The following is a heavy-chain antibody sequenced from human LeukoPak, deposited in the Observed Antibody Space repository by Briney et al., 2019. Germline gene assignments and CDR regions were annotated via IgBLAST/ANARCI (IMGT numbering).Heavy chain of an antibody. V-gene: IGHV4-34*01. CDR1: GGSFSGYY. J-gene: IGHJ6*03. D-gene: IGHD5-12*01. CDR3: ARANYYYMDV. Sequence: PSETLSLTCAVYGGSFSGYYWSWIRQPPGKGLEWIGEINHSGSTNYNPSLKSQVTISVDTSKNQFSLKLSSVTAADTAVYYCARANYYYMDVWGKGTTVTVSS. CDR2: INHSGST.